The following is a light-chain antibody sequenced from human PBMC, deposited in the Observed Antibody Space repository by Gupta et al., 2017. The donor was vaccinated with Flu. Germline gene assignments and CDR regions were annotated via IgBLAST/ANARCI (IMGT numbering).Light chain of an antibody. J-gene: IGKJ3*01. CDR3: QQDYGSCT. V-gene: IGKV3-20*01. Sequence: EIVLTQSPGTLSLSPGEGATLSCRASQSVGRNYLAWYQQKPGQAPRLLIYGASSRANGIPDRFSGSGSGTDFTLTSSRREPEDFAVYYWQQDYGSCTFGPGTKVDIK. CDR2: GAS. CDR1: QSVGRNY.